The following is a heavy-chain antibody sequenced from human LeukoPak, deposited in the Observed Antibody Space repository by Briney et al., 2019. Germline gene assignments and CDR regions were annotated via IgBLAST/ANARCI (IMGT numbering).Heavy chain of an antibody. D-gene: IGHD3-16*01. CDR3: LGAGDY. CDR2: ISWNSGSI. V-gene: IGHV3-9*01. CDR1: GFTFDDYA. Sequence: GRSLRLSCAASGFTFDDYAMHWVRQAPGKGLEWVSGISWNSGSIGYADSVKGRFTISRDNAKNSLYLQMNSLRAEDTALYDCLGAGDYWGQGTLVTVSS. J-gene: IGHJ4*02.